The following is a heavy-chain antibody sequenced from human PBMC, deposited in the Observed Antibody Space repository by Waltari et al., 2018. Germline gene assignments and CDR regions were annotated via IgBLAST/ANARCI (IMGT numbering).Heavy chain of an antibody. J-gene: IGHJ4*02. V-gene: IGHV1-2*06. D-gene: IGHD2-2*01. CDR3: AKDLVVPAAYPPRY. CDR1: GYTFTGYY. Sequence: QVQLVQSGAEVKKPGASVKVSCKASGYTFTGYYMPWVRLAPGQGLEWMGRINPNSGGTNYAQKFQGRVTMTRDTSISTAYMELSRLRSDDTAVYYCAKDLVVPAAYPPRYWGQGTLVTVSS. CDR2: INPNSGGT.